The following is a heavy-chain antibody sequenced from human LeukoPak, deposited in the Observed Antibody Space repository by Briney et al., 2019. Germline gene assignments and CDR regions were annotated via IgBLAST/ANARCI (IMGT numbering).Heavy chain of an antibody. Sequence: GASVKVSCKASGYTFTSYDINWVRQATGQGLKWMGWMNPNSGNTGYAQKFQGRVTMTRNTSISTAYMELSSLRSEDTAVYYCARQDPYYYYMDVWGKGTTVTVSS. CDR2: MNPNSGNT. J-gene: IGHJ6*03. CDR3: ARQDPYYYYMDV. V-gene: IGHV1-8*01. CDR1: GYTFTSYD.